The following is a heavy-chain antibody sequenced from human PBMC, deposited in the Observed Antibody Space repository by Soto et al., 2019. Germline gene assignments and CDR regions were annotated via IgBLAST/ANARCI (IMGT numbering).Heavy chain of an antibody. Sequence: PGGSLTVSCAACGFTSSSYFIHWVPQSPGKGLEWVAVISYDGSNKYYADSVKGRFTISRDNSKNTLYLQMNSLRAEDTAVYYCAKDQTAGYCYDYGYTYDMYVCAQGTTLTISS. D-gene: IGHD5-18*01. CDR2: ISYDGSNK. CDR1: GFTSSSYF. V-gene: IGHV3-30*18. J-gene: IGHJ6*02. CDR3: AKDQTAGYCYDYGYTYDMYV.